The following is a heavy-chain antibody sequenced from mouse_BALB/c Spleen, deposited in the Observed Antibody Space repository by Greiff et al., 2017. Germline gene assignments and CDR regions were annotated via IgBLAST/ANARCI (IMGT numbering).Heavy chain of an antibody. J-gene: IGHJ3*01. V-gene: IGHV2-9*02. CDR1: GFSLTSYG. CDR3: ARDDYDPFAFAY. D-gene: IGHD2-4*01. CDR2: IWAGGST. Sequence: VMLVESGPGLVAPSQSLSITCTVSGFSLTSYGVHWVRQPPGKGLEWLGVIWAGGSTNYNSALMSRLSISKDNSKSQVFLKMNSLQTDDTAMYYCARDDYDPFAFAYWGQGTLVTVSA.